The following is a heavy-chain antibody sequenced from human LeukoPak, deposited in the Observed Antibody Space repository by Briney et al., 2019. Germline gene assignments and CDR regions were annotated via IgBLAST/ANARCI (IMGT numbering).Heavy chain of an antibody. Sequence: GGSLRLSCAASGFTFSRYCMSWVRQAPGKGLEWVAYIKQDGSDKYYVDSVKGRFTISRDNAKNSLYLQMNSPRAEDTAVYYCARTDGSGYYVGIFDPWGLGALVTVSS. CDR2: IKQDGSDK. J-gene: IGHJ5*02. D-gene: IGHD3-22*01. CDR1: GFTFSRYC. CDR3: ARTDGSGYYVGIFDP. V-gene: IGHV3-7*01.